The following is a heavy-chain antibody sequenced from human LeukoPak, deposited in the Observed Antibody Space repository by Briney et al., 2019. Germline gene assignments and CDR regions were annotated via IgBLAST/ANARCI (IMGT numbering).Heavy chain of an antibody. D-gene: IGHD7-27*01. Sequence: GGSLRLSCAASGLTFSSYWMHWVRQAPGKGLVWVSRINSDGSSTSYADSVKGRFTISRDNAKNTLYLQMNSLRAEDTAVYYCARVPRTGDSLHLDYWGQGTLVTVSS. J-gene: IGHJ4*02. CDR1: GLTFSSYW. V-gene: IGHV3-74*01. CDR3: ARVPRTGDSLHLDY. CDR2: INSDGSST.